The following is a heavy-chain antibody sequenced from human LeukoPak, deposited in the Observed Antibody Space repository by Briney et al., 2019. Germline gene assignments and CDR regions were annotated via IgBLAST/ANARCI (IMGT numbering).Heavy chain of an antibody. CDR2: IAYDGSSQ. CDR1: EFTVSTNY. Sequence: GGSLRLSCAASEFTVSTNYMNWVRQAPGKGLEWVAVIAYDGSSQFYADSVKGRFVISRDNSKNILFLQMNSLRGEDAAVYYCVKEGTPRSCTWYDSWGQGTLVTVSS. V-gene: IGHV3-30*18. CDR3: VKEGTPRSCTWYDS. D-gene: IGHD2-15*01. J-gene: IGHJ5*01.